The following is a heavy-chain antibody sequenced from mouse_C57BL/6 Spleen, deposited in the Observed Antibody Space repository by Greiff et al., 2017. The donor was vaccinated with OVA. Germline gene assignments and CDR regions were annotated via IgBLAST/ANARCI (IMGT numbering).Heavy chain of an antibody. V-gene: IGHV1-75*01. CDR2: IFPGSGST. J-gene: IGHJ3*01. CDR1: GYTFTDYY. CDR3: ARSGDGYYLAWFAY. D-gene: IGHD2-3*01. Sequence: VQLQQSGPELVKPGASVKISCKASGYTFTDYYINWVKQRPGQGLEWIGWIFPGSGSTYYNEKFKGKATLTVDKSSSTAYMLLSSLTSEDSAVYCCARSGDGYYLAWFAYWGQGTLVTVSA.